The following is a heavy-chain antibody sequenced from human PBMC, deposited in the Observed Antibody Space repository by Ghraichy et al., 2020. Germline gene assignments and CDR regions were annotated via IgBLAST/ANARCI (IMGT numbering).Heavy chain of an antibody. CDR1: GFTFSSYW. V-gene: IGHV3-7*03. Sequence: GVLNISCAASGFTFSSYWMSWVRQAPGKGLEWVANIKQDGSEKYYVDSVKGRFTISRDNAKNSLYLQMNSLRAEDTAVYYCAREVVYSSRPYYYYYGMDVWGQGTTVTVSS. CDR3: AREVVYSSRPYYYYYGMDV. D-gene: IGHD6-13*01. CDR2: IKQDGSEK. J-gene: IGHJ6*02.